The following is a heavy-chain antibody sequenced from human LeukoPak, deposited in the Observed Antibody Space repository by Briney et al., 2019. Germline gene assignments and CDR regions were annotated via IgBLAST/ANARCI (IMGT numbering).Heavy chain of an antibody. J-gene: IGHJ4*02. D-gene: IGHD2-2*01. CDR3: ARDLAVVVPAAMWV. CDR1: GFTFSSYW. CDR2: IKQDGSEK. Sequence: GGSLRLSCAASGFTFSSYWLSWVRQAPGKGLEWVANIKQDGSEKYYVDSVKGRFTISRDNAKNSLYLQMNSLRAEDTAVYYCARDLAVVVPAAMWVWGQGTLVTVSS. V-gene: IGHV3-7*01.